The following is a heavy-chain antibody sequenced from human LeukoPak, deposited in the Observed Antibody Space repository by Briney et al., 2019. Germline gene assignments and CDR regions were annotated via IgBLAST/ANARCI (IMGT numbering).Heavy chain of an antibody. J-gene: IGHJ5*02. V-gene: IGHV3-11*03. CDR2: ISSSSSYT. D-gene: IGHD6-19*01. Sequence: GGSLRLSCAASGLTFSTYAMTWIRQAPGKGLEWVSYISSSSSYTNYADSVKGRFTISRDNAKNSLYLQMNSLRAEDTAVYYCAGHRIAVAGTVEWFDPWGQGTLVTVSS. CDR1: GLTFSTYA. CDR3: AGHRIAVAGTVEWFDP.